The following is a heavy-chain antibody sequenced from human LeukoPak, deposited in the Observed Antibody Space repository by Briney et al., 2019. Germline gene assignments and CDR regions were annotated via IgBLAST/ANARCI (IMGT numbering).Heavy chain of an antibody. CDR3: ARLGYCSSTSCYAVYYYYGMDV. CDR2: ISTNSGDT. Sequence: ASVKVSCKASGYTFTSTRYGFTWVRQAPGQGLEWMGWISTNSGDTNYAQKFQGRVTMTTDTSAHTAYMELRSLRSDDTAVYYCARLGYCSSTSCYAVYYYYGMDVWGQGTTVTVSS. V-gene: IGHV1-18*01. D-gene: IGHD2-2*01. CDR1: GYTFTSTRYG. J-gene: IGHJ6*02.